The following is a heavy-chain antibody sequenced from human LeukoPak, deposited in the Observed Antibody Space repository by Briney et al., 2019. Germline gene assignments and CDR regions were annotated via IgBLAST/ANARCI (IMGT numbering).Heavy chain of an antibody. CDR2: ISSSGSTI. J-gene: IGHJ4*02. V-gene: IGHV3-48*03. CDR3: ARASRGYSYGYNY. Sequence: GGSLRLSCAAAGFTFSSYEMNWVRQAPGKGLEWVSYISSSGSTIYYADSVKGRFTISRDNAKNSLYLQMNSLRAEDTAVYYCARASRGYSYGYNYWGQGTLVTVSS. CDR1: GFTFSSYE. D-gene: IGHD5-18*01.